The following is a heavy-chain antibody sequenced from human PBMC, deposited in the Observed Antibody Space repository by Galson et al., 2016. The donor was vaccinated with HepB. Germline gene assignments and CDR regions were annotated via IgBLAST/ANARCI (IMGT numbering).Heavy chain of an antibody. V-gene: IGHV3-23*01. CDR1: GFSFSNSG. CDR2: ITRSGYAT. J-gene: IGHJ4*02. D-gene: IGHD3-16*01. CDR3: GKHGGFDY. Sequence: SLRLSCAASGFSFSNSGMSWVRQAPGRGLEWVSGITRSGYATHYADFVKGRFTISRGNSKNTLYLYMNNLTAGDTAIYYCGKHGGFDYWGQGALVTVSS.